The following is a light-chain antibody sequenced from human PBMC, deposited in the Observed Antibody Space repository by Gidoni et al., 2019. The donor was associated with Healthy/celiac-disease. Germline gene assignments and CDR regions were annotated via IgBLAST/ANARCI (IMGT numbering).Light chain of an antibody. J-gene: IGKJ4*01. CDR3: QRANSFPLT. CDR1: QGISSW. CDR2: AES. Sequence: EIEMTQSPSSVSAAVGDRVTITCRASQGISSWLAWYQQKPGKAPKLLIYAESSLKSGVPSRFSGSGSGTDFTLTSSCLQPEDFATYYCQRANSFPLTFGGGTKVEIK. V-gene: IGKV1-12*01.